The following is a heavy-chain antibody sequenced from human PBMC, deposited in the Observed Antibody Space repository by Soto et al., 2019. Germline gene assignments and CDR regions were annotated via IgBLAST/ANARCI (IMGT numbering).Heavy chain of an antibody. CDR3: AREVGAPSGWLDP. V-gene: IGHV3-23*01. CDR1: GFTFANYD. Sequence: EVQLSESGGDLRQPGGSLRLSCAASGFTFANYDMTCVRQTPGKGLEWVSGISASGGLKYYADSVQGRFTVSRDNSKNILYLQMDNLRDEDTAVYYCAREVGAPSGWLDPWGQGTQVTVSS. J-gene: IGHJ5*02. D-gene: IGHD1-26*01. CDR2: ISASGGLK.